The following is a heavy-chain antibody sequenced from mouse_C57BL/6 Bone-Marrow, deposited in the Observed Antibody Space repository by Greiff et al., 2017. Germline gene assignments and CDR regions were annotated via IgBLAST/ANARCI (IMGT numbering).Heavy chain of an antibody. CDR2: ILPGSGST. CDR3: ASTTVVATAWFAY. J-gene: IGHJ3*01. Sequence: VHLVESGAELMKPGASVKLSCKATGYTFTGYWIEWVKQRPGHGLEWIGEILPGSGSTNYNEKFKGKATFTADTSSNTAYMQLSSLTTEDSAIYYCASTTVVATAWFAYWGQGTLVTVSA. D-gene: IGHD1-1*01. CDR1: GYTFTGYW. V-gene: IGHV1-9*01.